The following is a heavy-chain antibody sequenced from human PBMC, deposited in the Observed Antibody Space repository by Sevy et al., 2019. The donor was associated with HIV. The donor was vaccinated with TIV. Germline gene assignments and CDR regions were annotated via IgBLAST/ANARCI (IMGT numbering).Heavy chain of an antibody. CDR3: ARALDDWGSFHYSS. J-gene: IGHJ4*02. D-gene: IGHD3-16*02. V-gene: IGHV3-7*01. CDR1: GFTFATYW. Sequence: GGSLRLSCAASGFTFATYWMTWVRQAPGKGLEWVAYIKQDGTDKYYVDSVRGRFAISRDNAKNSLYLHMSGLRAEDTAVYYCARALDDWGSFHYSSWGRGTLVTVSS. CDR2: IKQDGTDK.